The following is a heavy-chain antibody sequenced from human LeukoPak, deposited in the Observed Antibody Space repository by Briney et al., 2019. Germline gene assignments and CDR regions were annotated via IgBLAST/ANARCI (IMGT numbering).Heavy chain of an antibody. D-gene: IGHD3-16*01. Sequence: PGGSLRLSCAASGFTFSSSWMHWVCQAPEKGLEWVADIKCDGSEKYYVDSVKGRLTISRDNAKNSLYLQVNSLRAEDMTVYYCVRAIMITAINWFDPWGQGTLVTVSS. J-gene: IGHJ5*02. CDR1: GFTFSSSW. V-gene: IGHV3-52*01. CDR3: VRAIMITAINWFDP. CDR2: IKCDGSEK.